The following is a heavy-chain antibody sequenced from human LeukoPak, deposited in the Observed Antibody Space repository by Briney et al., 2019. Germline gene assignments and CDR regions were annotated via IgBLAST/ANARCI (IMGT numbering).Heavy chain of an antibody. Sequence: PGGSLRLSCAASGFTFSSYGMHWVRQAPGKGLEWVAVISYDGSNKYYADSVKGRFTISRDNSKNTLYLQMNSLRAEDTAVYYCAKDIVVVPAAMGWFDPWGQGTLVTVSS. V-gene: IGHV3-30*18. J-gene: IGHJ5*02. D-gene: IGHD2-2*01. CDR3: AKDIVVVPAAMGWFDP. CDR2: ISYDGSNK. CDR1: GFTFSSYG.